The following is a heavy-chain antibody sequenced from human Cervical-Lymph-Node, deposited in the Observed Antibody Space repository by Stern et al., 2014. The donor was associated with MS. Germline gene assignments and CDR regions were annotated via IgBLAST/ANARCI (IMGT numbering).Heavy chain of an antibody. Sequence: QVQLVQSGTEVKKPGASVLVSCKASGYTFTTYGITWARQAPGQGLEWRGWISADSGNTKYAQKFQDRVTMTRDTTTGTAYMEVRSLRSEDTAVYYCARDKMHAFDYWGQGTQVTVPS. CDR1: GYTFTTYG. CDR2: ISADSGNT. CDR3: ARDKMHAFDY. V-gene: IGHV1-18*01. D-gene: IGHD2-8*01. J-gene: IGHJ4*02.